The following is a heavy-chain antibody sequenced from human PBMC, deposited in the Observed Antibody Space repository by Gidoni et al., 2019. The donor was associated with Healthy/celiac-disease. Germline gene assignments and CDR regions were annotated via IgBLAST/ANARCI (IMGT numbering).Heavy chain of an antibody. CDR2: ISSSSSYI. Sequence: MELSCAASGFTFSSYSMNWVRQAPGKGLEWVSSISSSSSYIYYADSVKGRFTISRDNAKNQLYLQMNSLRAEDTAVYYCARDEVYDFWSGQDYYYYYMDVWGKGTTVTVSS. J-gene: IGHJ6*03. V-gene: IGHV3-21*01. D-gene: IGHD3-3*01. CDR3: ARDEVYDFWSGQDYYYYYMDV. CDR1: GFTFSSYS.